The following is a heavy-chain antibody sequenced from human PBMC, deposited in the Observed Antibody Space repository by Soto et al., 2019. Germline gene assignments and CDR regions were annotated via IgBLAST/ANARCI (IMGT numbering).Heavy chain of an antibody. CDR3: AKDIRSIWTKNWFDP. D-gene: IGHD6-6*01. CDR1: GDPFSSNA. CDR2: ISAGGGTT. V-gene: IGHV3-23*01. J-gene: IGHJ5*02. Sequence: PGGSLRLSCAASGDPFSSNAMSCIRQAPGKGLEWVSAISAGGGTTSYSDSVKGRFTISRDNSKNTLYLQMNTLKAEDTAVYYCAKDIRSIWTKNWFDPWGQGTLVTVSS.